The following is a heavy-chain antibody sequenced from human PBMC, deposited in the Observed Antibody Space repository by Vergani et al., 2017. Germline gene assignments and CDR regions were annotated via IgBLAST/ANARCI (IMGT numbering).Heavy chain of an antibody. Sequence: EVQLLESGGGLVQPGGSLRLSCAASGFTFSSYAMSWVRQAPGKGLEWVSAISGSGGSTYYADSAKGRFTIARDNSKNTLYLQMNSLRAEDTAVYYCAKSRGNDGDYYFDYWGQGTLVTVSS. CDR1: GFTFSSYA. J-gene: IGHJ4*02. D-gene: IGHD1-1*01. CDR2: ISGSGGST. CDR3: AKSRGNDGDYYFDY. V-gene: IGHV3-23*01.